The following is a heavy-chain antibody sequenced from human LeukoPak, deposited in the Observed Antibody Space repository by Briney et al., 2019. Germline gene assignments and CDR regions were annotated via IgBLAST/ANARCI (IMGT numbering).Heavy chain of an antibody. D-gene: IGHD3-22*01. CDR2: IYYSGST. CDR1: GGSISSYY. CDR3: ARDYYDSSGYYLDYFDY. J-gene: IGHJ4*02. V-gene: IGHV4-39*07. Sequence: SETLSLTCTVSGGSISSYYWGWIRPPPGKGLEWIGSIYYSGSTYYNPPLKSRVTISVDTSKNQFSLKLSSVTAADTAVYYCARDYYDSSGYYLDYFDYWGQGTLVTVSS.